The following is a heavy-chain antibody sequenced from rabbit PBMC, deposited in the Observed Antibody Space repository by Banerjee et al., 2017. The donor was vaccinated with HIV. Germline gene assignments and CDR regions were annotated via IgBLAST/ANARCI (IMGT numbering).Heavy chain of an antibody. J-gene: IGHJ4*01. V-gene: IGHV1S45*01. Sequence: QEQLEESGGDLVKPEGSLTLTCTASGFSFSSSHWICWVRQAPGKGLEWIACIYIGGSGSTTYASWAKGRFTISKTSSTTVTLQMTSLTAADTAAYFCARRWNSIIYWDLWGPGTLVTVS. CDR2: IYIGGSGST. D-gene: IGHD8-1*01. CDR1: GFSFSSSHW. CDR3: ARRWNSIIYWDL.